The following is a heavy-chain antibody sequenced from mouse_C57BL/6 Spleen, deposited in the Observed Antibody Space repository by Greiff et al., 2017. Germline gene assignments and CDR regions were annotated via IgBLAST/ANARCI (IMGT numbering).Heavy chain of an antibody. CDR3: ARSGGNYGYFDV. CDR2: IDPSDSYT. V-gene: IGHV1-50*01. D-gene: IGHD2-1*01. CDR1: GYTFTSYW. J-gene: IGHJ1*03. Sequence: QVQLQQPGAELVKPGASVKLSCKASGYTFTSYWMQWVKQRPGQGLEWIGEIDPSDSYTNYNQKFKGKATLTVDTSSSTAYMQHSSLTSEDSAVYYCARSGGNYGYFDVWGTGTTVTVSS.